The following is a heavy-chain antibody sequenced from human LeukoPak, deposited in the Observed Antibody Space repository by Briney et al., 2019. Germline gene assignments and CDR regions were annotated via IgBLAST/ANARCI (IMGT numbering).Heavy chain of an antibody. Sequence: PGRSLRLSCAAPGFTFSSYAMHWVRQAPGKGLEWVAVISYDGSNKYYADSVKGRFTISRDNSKNTLYLQMNSLRAEDTAVYYCARDRYSYGLGGAFEIWGQGTMVTVSS. CDR2: ISYDGSNK. J-gene: IGHJ3*02. CDR1: GFTFSSYA. V-gene: IGHV3-30-3*01. CDR3: ARDRYSYGLGGAFEI. D-gene: IGHD5-18*01.